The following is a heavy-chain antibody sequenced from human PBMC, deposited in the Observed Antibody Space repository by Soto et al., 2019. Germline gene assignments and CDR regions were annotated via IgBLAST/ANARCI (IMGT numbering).Heavy chain of an antibody. V-gene: IGHV3-7*05. CDR1: GFTFSDYW. CDR2: INLDGSEK. D-gene: IGHD3-22*01. Sequence: GGSLRLSCAASGFTFSDYWMSWVRQTPGKGLEWVGNINLDGSEKYYADSVKGRFTFSRDNAKNSLYLQMNSLRAEDTAVYYCAKNPGYYYDSTGYHFDYWGQGTLVTVSS. J-gene: IGHJ4*02. CDR3: AKNPGYYYDSTGYHFDY.